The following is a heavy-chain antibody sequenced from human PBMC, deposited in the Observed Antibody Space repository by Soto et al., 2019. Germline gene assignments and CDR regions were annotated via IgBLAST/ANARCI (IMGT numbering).Heavy chain of an antibody. CDR3: ARDHNDFWSGAHDY. CDR1: GFTFSSYW. V-gene: IGHV3-7*01. CDR2: IKQDGSEK. Sequence: GGSLRLSCAASGFTFSSYWMSWVRQAPGKGLEWVANIKQDGSEKYYVDSVKGRFTISRDNAKNSLYLQMNSLRAEDTAVYYCARDHNDFWSGAHDYWGQGTLVTVSS. J-gene: IGHJ4*02. D-gene: IGHD3-3*01.